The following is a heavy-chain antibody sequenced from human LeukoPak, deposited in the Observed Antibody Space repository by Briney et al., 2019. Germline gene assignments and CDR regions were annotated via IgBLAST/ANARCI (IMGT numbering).Heavy chain of an antibody. V-gene: IGHV4-34*01. J-gene: IGHJ4*02. CDR3: ARVTRFYRTFDY. D-gene: IGHD1-14*01. CDR1: GGSFSGYY. Sequence: PSETLSLTCAVYGGSFSGYYWSWTRLQPGRGLEWIGEIHHSGSTNYNPPLKSRATISVDTSKNQYSLKLSSVTAADTAVYYCARVTRFYRTFDYWGQGTLVTVSS. CDR2: IHHSGST.